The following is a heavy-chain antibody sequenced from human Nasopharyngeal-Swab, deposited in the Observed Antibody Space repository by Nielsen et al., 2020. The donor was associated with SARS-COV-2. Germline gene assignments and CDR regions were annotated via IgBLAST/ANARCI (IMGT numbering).Heavy chain of an antibody. CDR3: AKSGVGYSSFLDY. D-gene: IGHD6-19*01. CDR2: ISSSGGST. J-gene: IGHJ4*02. CDR1: GFTLNSHA. Sequence: GESLKISCAASGFTLNSHAMNWVRQAPGKGLEWVSAISSSGGSTYYADSVKGRFTISRDNSKNTLYLQMNSLRAEDTAVYYCAKSGVGYSSFLDYWGLGTLVTVSS. V-gene: IGHV3-23*01.